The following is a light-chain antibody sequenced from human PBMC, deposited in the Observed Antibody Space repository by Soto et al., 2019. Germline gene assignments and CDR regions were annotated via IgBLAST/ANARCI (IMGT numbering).Light chain of an antibody. J-gene: IGKJ1*01. CDR1: QSISVW. CDR3: QQYNTFWT. Sequence: DVQMTQSASTMSASVGDRVTITCRASQSISVWLAWYQQKPGKAPKLLIYDVSNLESGVPSRFSGSGSGTEFTLTISSLKPDDVATYYCQQYNTFWTFGQGTKVDIK. V-gene: IGKV1-5*01. CDR2: DVS.